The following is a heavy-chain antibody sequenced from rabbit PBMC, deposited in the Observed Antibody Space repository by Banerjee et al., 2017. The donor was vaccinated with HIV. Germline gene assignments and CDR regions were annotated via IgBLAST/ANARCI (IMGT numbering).Heavy chain of an antibody. CDR2: INTSSGST. D-gene: IGHD6-1*01. V-gene: IGHV1S43*01. CDR3: ARGDTYGYAGYANFNL. Sequence: QQQLVESGGDLVKPEGSLTLTCKASGSDISSNAMCWVRQAPGKGLELIACINTSSGSTWYASWVNGRFTISRSTSLNTVDLKMTSLTAADTATYFCARGDTYGYAGYANFNLWGQGTLVTVS. CDR1: GSDISSNA. J-gene: IGHJ4*01.